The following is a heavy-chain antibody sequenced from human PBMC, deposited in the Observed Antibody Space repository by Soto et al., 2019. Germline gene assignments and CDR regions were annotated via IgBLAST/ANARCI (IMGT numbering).Heavy chain of an antibody. D-gene: IGHD2-15*01. CDR3: GRVGCSGGSCPLDY. CDR1: AFIISDYY. V-gene: IGHV3-11*01. J-gene: IGHJ4*02. Sequence: QVQLVESGGGLVKPGGSLRLSCAASAFIISDYYMSWIRQAPGKGLEWVSYISGSGTTIYYADSVKGRFTISRDNAKNSLYLQMSSLRAEDTAVYYCGRVGCSGGSCPLDYWGQGTLVTVSS. CDR2: ISGSGTTI.